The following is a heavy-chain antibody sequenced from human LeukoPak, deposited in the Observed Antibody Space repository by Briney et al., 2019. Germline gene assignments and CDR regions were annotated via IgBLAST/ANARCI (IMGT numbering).Heavy chain of an antibody. CDR2: IWYDGSNK. CDR1: GFSLSSYG. CDR3: ARGGFYDYGSGPWGNDY. D-gene: IGHD3-10*01. J-gene: IGHJ4*02. V-gene: IGHV3-30*02. Sequence: GGSLRLSCAASGFSLSSYGMHWVRQAPGEGLEWVAFIWYDGSNKYYADSVKGRFTISRGNFKNTLYLQMDSLRAEDTAVYYCARGGFYDYGSGPWGNDYWGQGTLVAVSS.